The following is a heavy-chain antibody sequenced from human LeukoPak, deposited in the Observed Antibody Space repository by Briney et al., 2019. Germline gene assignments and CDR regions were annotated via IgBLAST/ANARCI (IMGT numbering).Heavy chain of an antibody. CDR1: GITLSNYG. CDR3: AKRGVVIRVILVGFHKEAYYFDS. V-gene: IGHV3-23*01. Sequence: GGSLRLSCAVSGITLSNYGMTWVRQAPGKGREWVAGISGSGGGTHYADSVKGRFTISRDNPKNTLHLQMNSLRAEDTAVYFCAKRGVVIRVILVGFHKEAYYFDSWGQGTLVTVSS. D-gene: IGHD3-22*01. J-gene: IGHJ4*02. CDR2: ISGSGGGT.